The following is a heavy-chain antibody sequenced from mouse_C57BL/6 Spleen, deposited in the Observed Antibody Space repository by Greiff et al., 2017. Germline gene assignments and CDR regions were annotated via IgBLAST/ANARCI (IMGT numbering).Heavy chain of an antibody. CDR1: GFTIKDYY. CDR2: LGPDGGDT. J-gene: IGHJ3*01. CDR3: TNGA. V-gene: IGHV14-1*01. Sequence: VQLQQSGADLVRPGASLKLSCTASGFTIKDYYMHWVHQTPEQGLEWVASLGPDGGDTEYAPTFQGKATMTADTSSNTAYLQLSSLTSEDTAVYYCTNGAWGQGTMVTVAA.